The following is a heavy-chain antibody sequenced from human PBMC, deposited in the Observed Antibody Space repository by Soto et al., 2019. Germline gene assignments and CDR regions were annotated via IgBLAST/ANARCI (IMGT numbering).Heavy chain of an antibody. CDR2: LSDNGGTT. CDR1: GFTFSTYA. D-gene: IGHD5-18*01. CDR3: AKNRPPWIQLWSLDY. J-gene: IGHJ4*02. V-gene: IGHV3-23*01. Sequence: EVQLLESGGGLVQPGGSLRLSCAASGFTFSTYAMDWVRQAPGKGLEWVSSLSDNGGTTYYADSVKGRFTISRDNSKNTLYLQMNSLRADDTAVYYCAKNRPPWIQLWSLDYWGQGTLVTVSS.